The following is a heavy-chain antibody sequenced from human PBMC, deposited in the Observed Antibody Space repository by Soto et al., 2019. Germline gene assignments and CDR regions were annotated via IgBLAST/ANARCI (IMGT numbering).Heavy chain of an antibody. V-gene: IGHV2-5*02. CDR1: GFSLRTSGVG. CDR3: AKRPGDYTRSWYAAKNWFDP. J-gene: IGHJ5*02. CDR2: IYWDDDK. D-gene: IGHD6-13*01. Sequence: QITLKESGPTLVKPTQTLTLTCTFSGFSLRTSGVGVGWIRQPPGKALEWLALIYWDDDKRYSPSLKSRLTITKDTYKNPVVLNMTNMDPVDTATYYCAKRPGDYTRSWYAAKNWFDPWGQGTLVTVSS.